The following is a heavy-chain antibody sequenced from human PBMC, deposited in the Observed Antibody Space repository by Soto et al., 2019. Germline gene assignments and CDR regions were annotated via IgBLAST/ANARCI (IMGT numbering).Heavy chain of an antibody. Sequence: GGSLRLSCAASGFTFSSYWMSWVRQAPGKGLEWVANIKQDGSEKYYVDSVKGRFTISRDNAKSSLYLQMNSLRAEDTAVYYCARDRDYDILTGSSFDAFDIWGQGTMVTVSS. CDR2: IKQDGSEK. J-gene: IGHJ3*02. V-gene: IGHV3-7*01. CDR3: ARDRDYDILTGSSFDAFDI. CDR1: GFTFSSYW. D-gene: IGHD3-9*01.